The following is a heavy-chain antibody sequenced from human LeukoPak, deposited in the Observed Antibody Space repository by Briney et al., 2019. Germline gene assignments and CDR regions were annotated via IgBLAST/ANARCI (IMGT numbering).Heavy chain of an antibody. V-gene: IGHV4-38-2*01. CDR2: IYHSGST. CDR1: GYSISSGYY. J-gene: IGHJ4*02. Sequence: SETLPLTCAVSGYSISSGYYWGWIRQPPGKGLERIGSIYHSGSTYYNPSLKSRVTISVDTSKNQFSLKLSSVTAADTAVYYCAKYCSGGSCFNYWGQGTLVTVSS. CDR3: AKYCSGGSCFNY. D-gene: IGHD2-15*01.